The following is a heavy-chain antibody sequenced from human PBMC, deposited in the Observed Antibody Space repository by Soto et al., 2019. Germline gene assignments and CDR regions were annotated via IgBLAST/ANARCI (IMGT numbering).Heavy chain of an antibody. CDR3: ARLLVVVPAATSFDY. CDR2: IYPGDSDT. Sequence: GESLKISCKGSGYSFTSYWIGWVRQMPGKGLEWMGIIYPGDSDTRYSPSFQGQVTISADKSISTAYLQWSSLKASDTAMCYCARLLVVVPAATSFDYWGQGTLVTVSS. CDR1: GYSFTSYW. J-gene: IGHJ4*02. V-gene: IGHV5-51*01. D-gene: IGHD2-2*01.